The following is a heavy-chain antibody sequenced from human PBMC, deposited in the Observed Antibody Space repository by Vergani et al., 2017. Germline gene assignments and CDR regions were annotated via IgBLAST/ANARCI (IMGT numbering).Heavy chain of an antibody. CDR3: ARDSEVDLHRGVLTI. CDR1: GFSLTTSG. CDR2: IIGVSSFI. V-gene: IGHV3-21*01. D-gene: IGHD3-10*01. J-gene: IGHJ4*02. Sequence: EVQLLESGGGLVQPGGSLRLSCAASGFSLTTSGMNWVRQAPGKGLEWVSSIIGVSSFIYYADSVMGRFTISRDNAKNSLYLQMNSLRAEDTAVYYCARDSEVDLHRGVLTIWGQGTLVTVSS.